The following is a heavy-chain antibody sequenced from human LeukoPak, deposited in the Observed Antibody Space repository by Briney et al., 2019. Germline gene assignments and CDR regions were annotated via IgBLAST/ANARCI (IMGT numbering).Heavy chain of an antibody. J-gene: IGHJ6*03. Sequence: GGSLRLSCAASGFTFISYAMTWVRQAPGKGLEWVSGISGTGGTTYYADSVKGRFTISRNNSKNTLYLQMNRLRAEDTAVYYCARVVNRGYYYYYMDVWGKGTTVTVSS. CDR2: ISGTGGTT. V-gene: IGHV3-23*01. CDR1: GFTFISYA. D-gene: IGHD1-14*01. CDR3: ARVVNRGYYYYYMDV.